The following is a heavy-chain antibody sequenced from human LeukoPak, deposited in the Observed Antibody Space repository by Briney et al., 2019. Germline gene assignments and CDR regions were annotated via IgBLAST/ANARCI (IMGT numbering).Heavy chain of an antibody. CDR3: ARDRAYDFWSGRDYYYYMDV. CDR2: IYTSGST. CDR1: GGSISSYY. D-gene: IGHD3-3*01. Sequence: SETLSLTCTVSGGSISSYYWSWIRQPPGKGLEWIGRIYTSGSTNYNPSLKSRVTMSVDTSKNQFSLKLSSVTAADTAVYYCARDRAYDFWSGRDYYYYMDVWGKGTTVTVSS. J-gene: IGHJ6*03. V-gene: IGHV4-4*07.